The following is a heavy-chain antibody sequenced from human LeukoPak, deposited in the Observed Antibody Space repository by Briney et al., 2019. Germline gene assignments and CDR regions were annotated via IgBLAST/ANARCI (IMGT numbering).Heavy chain of an antibody. D-gene: IGHD3-10*01. CDR2: IRYDGSNK. J-gene: IGHJ5*02. CDR3: ASSLGEVDWFDP. CDR1: GFTFSSYG. V-gene: IGHV3-30*02. Sequence: GGSLRLSCAASGFTFSSYGMHWVRQAPGKGLEWVAFIRYDGSNKYYADSVKGRFTISRDNSKNTLYLQMNSLRAEDTAVYYCASSLGEVDWFDPWGQGTLVTVSS.